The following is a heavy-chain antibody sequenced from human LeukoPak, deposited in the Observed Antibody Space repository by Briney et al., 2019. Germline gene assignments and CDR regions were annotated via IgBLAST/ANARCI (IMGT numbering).Heavy chain of an antibody. CDR1: GFTFSDYY. V-gene: IGHV3-11*03. Sequence: GGSLRLSCVVSGFTFSDYYMSWIRQAPGKGLEWLSCISSGGSYTNYGDSVKGRFTISRDNAKNSLYLQMNSLRAEDTAVYYCARGGSYYGSGSSQRWFDPWGLGTLVTVSS. J-gene: IGHJ5*02. D-gene: IGHD3-10*01. CDR3: ARGGSYYGSGSSQRWFDP. CDR2: ISSGGSYT.